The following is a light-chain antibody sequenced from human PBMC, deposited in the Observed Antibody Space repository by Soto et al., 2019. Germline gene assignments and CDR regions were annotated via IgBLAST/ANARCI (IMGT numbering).Light chain of an antibody. CDR2: RAT. J-gene: IGKJ5*01. CDR3: QQYDVWPPIT. V-gene: IGKV3-15*01. CDR1: HSVVDN. Sequence: EVLLTQSPAALSLSPGETATLSCRASHSVVDNLAWYQQRPGQAPRLLIYRATSRATGVPGRFSGSGTGTEFSLTIRSLQSEDFAVDYCQQYDVWPPITVGQGPRLEVK.